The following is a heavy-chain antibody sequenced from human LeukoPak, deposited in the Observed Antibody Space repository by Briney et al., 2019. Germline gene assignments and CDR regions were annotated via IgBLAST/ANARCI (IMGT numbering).Heavy chain of an antibody. Sequence: PSETLSLTCGVSGYSIRSGFYWGWIRQPPGKGLQWIGSLYYTGSAEYNPSLKSRLTMSMDKSKNQFSLKLNSVTAADTAVYYCARLWSGYNFDYWGQGTLVTVSS. CDR3: ARLWSGYNFDY. D-gene: IGHD5-24*01. V-gene: IGHV4-38-2*01. J-gene: IGHJ4*02. CDR1: GYSIRSGFY. CDR2: LYYTGSA.